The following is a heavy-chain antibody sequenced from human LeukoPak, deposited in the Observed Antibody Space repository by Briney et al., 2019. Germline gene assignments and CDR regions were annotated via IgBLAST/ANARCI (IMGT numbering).Heavy chain of an antibody. CDR1: GGSFSNYY. D-gene: IGHD2-15*01. Sequence: PSETLSLSCAVNGGSFSNYYWSWIRQPPGKGLEWIGGINHSGSTNYNPSLNSRGTITVATSRTHISLKLRSITAADTAAYYCSRSYCSGCCYAVGAFDIWGQGTVVSDCS. V-gene: IGHV4-34*01. CDR3: SRSYCSGCCYAVGAFDI. J-gene: IGHJ3*02. CDR2: INHSGST.